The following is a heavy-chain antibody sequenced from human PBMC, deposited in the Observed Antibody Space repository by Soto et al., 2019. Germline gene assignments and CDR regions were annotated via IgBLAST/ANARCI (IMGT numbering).Heavy chain of an antibody. CDR2: IYYSGST. Sequence: QLQLQESGPGLVKPSETLSLTCTVSGGSISSSSYYWGWIRQPPGQGLEWIGSIYYSGSTYYNPSLKSRVTISVDTSKNQFSLKLSSVTAADTAVYYCAGSSYYYDSRGSDYWGQGTLVTVSS. J-gene: IGHJ4*02. V-gene: IGHV4-39*01. CDR1: GGSISSSSYY. CDR3: AGSSYYYDSRGSDY. D-gene: IGHD3-22*01.